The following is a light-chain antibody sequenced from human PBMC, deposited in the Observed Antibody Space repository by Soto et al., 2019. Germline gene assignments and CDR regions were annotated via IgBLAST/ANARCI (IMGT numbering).Light chain of an antibody. CDR2: GAS. CDR1: QSLFNQY. V-gene: IGKV3-20*01. J-gene: IGKJ1*01. Sequence: EIMLTQSPGTLSLSPGERATLSCRASQSLFNQYLAWYQHRPGQAPRLLIHGASTRATGIPERFSGSGSGTDFILTISSLDLGDFAVYYCQQYSNSPRTFGQGTKVELK. CDR3: QQYSNSPRT.